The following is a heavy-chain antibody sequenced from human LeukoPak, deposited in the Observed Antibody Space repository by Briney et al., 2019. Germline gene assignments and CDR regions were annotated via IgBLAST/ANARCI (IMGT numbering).Heavy chain of an antibody. D-gene: IGHD3-9*01. CDR1: GFTFSSYW. CDR2: IKQDGSEK. Sequence: GGSLRLSCAASGFTFSSYWMSWVRQAPGKGLEWVANIKQDGSEKYYVDSVKGRFAISRDNAKNSLYLQMNSLRAEDTAVYYCASVLRYFDWFSVPVSGYWGQGTLVTVSS. CDR3: ASVLRYFDWFSVPVSGY. J-gene: IGHJ4*02. V-gene: IGHV3-7*01.